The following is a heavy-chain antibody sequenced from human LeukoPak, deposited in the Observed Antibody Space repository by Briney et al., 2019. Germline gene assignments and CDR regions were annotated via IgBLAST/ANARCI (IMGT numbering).Heavy chain of an antibody. D-gene: IGHD3-22*01. Sequence: SETLSLTCTVSGRSISSSSYYWGWIRQPPGKGLEWIGSIYYSDSTYYNPSLKSRVTISVDTSKNQFSLKLSSVTAADTAVYYCADLGLVVIGAFDVWGQGTMVTVS. J-gene: IGHJ3*01. CDR3: ADLGLVVIGAFDV. CDR2: IYYSDST. V-gene: IGHV4-39*01. CDR1: GRSISSSSYY.